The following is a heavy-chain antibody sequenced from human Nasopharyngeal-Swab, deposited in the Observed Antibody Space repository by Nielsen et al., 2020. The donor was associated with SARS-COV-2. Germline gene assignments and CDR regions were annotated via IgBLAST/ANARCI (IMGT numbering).Heavy chain of an antibody. D-gene: IGHD3-3*01. Sequence: LRLSCAVSGGSISSGGYYWSWIRQPPGKGLEWIGYIYYSGSTYYNPSLKSRVTILVDTSKNQFSLKLSSVTAADTAVYYCARAPRVTIFGVVTAFDYWGQGTLVTVSS. CDR2: IYYSGST. CDR3: ARAPRVTIFGVVTAFDY. J-gene: IGHJ4*02. CDR1: GGSISSGGYY. V-gene: IGHV4-30-4*01.